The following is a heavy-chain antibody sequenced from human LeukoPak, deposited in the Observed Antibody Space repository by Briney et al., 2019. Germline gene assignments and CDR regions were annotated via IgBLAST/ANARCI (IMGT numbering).Heavy chain of an antibody. V-gene: IGHV3-9*03. CDR3: AKGAITIFGVVIISENWFDS. CDR1: GFTFDDYA. D-gene: IGHD3-3*01. CDR2: ISWNSGSI. J-gene: IGHJ5*01. Sequence: GGSLRLSCAASGFTFDDYAMQWVRQAPGKGLEGVSGISWNSGSIVYADSVKGRFTISRDKAKNSLYLQMNSLRAEDMALYYCAKGAITIFGVVIISENWFDSGGQGTLVTVS.